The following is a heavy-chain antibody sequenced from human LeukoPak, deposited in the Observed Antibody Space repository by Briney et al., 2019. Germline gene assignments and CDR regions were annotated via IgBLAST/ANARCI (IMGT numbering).Heavy chain of an antibody. V-gene: IGHV4-34*01. CDR1: GGSFSDYH. Sequence: SETLSLTCAVYGGSFSDYHWTWIRQPPGKGLEWIGEINHRGSTHYNPSLKGRVTISVDTSKKQFSLKLSSVTAADTAVYYCATYSTGFDIWGQGTVVTVSS. CDR2: INHRGST. CDR3: ATYSTGFDI. J-gene: IGHJ3*02. D-gene: IGHD6-19*01.